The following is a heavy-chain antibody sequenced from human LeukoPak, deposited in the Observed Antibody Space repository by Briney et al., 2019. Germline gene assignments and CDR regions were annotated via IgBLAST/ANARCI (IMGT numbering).Heavy chain of an antibody. V-gene: IGHV3-64*01. CDR2: ISKNGGNT. D-gene: IGHD1-26*01. J-gene: IGHJ6*03. CDR3: ARVGEGRYYQYYYMDV. CDR1: RFTLRSCA. Sequence: GRCLRLPRAASRFTLRSCAMHCARHARAKGLVYVSAISKNGGNTYYANSVKGRFSISRDNSKNTLYLQMGSLRTEDMAVYYCARVGEGRYYQYYYMDVWGKGTTVTVSS.